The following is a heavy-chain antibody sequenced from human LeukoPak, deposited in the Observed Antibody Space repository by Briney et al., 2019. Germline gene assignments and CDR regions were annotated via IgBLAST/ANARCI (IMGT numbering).Heavy chain of an antibody. D-gene: IGHD3-22*01. CDR3: ARDNGFSGYGSDAFDI. CDR1: GGSISSSNW. CDR2: IYHSGST. V-gene: IGHV4-4*02. J-gene: IGHJ3*02. Sequence: SETLSLTCAVSGGSISSSNWWSWVRQPPGKGLEWIGEIYHSGSTNYNPSLKSRVTISVDTSKNQFSLKLSSVTAADTTVYYCARDNGFSGYGSDAFDIWGQGTMVTVSS.